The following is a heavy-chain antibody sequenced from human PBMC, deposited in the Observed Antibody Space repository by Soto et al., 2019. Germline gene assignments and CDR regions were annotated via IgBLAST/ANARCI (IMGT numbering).Heavy chain of an antibody. Sequence: PGESLKISCKGSGYTFTSYWIGWVRQMPGKGLEWMGIIYPGDSDTRYSPSFQGQVTISADKSISTAYLQWSSLKASDTAMYYCVRHQNLAVAGTGSDYWGQGTLVTVSS. J-gene: IGHJ4*02. V-gene: IGHV5-51*01. CDR1: GYTFTSYW. D-gene: IGHD6-19*01. CDR3: VRHQNLAVAGTGSDY. CDR2: IYPGDSDT.